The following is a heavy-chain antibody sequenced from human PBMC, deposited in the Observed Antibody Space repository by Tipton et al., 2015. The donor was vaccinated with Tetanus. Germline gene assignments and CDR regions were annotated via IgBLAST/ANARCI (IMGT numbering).Heavy chain of an antibody. V-gene: IGHV4-4*07. CDR2: ISHSGTT. J-gene: IGHJ6*02. CDR3: ARDITVYGVDA. CDR1: GGSISSYY. D-gene: IGHD3-3*01. Sequence: LRLSCTVSGGSISSYYWSWIRQPAGKGLEWIGDISHSGTTAYNPSLKSRVSMSVDASNNQFSLMLSSVTAADTGIYYCARDITVYGVDAWGQGTTVTVSS.